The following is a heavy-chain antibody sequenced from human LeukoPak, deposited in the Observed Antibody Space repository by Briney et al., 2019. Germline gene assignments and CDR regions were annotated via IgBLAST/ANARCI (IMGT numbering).Heavy chain of an antibody. CDR2: IRYDGSNK. CDR1: GFTFSSYG. V-gene: IGHV3-30*02. D-gene: IGHD1-26*01. CDR3: AKDAERSGSYSHY. J-gene: IGHJ4*02. Sequence: GGSLRLSCAASGFTFSSYGMHWVRQAPGKGLEWVAFIRYDGSNKYYADSVKGRFTISRDNSKNTLYLQMNSLRAEDTAVYYCAKDAERSGSYSHYWGQGTLVTVSS.